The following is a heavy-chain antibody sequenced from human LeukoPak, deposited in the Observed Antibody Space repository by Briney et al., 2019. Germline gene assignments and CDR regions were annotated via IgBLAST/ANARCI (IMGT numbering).Heavy chain of an antibody. CDR1: GGTLSSYA. Sequence: SVKVSCKASGGTLSSYAISWVRQAPGQGLEWMGGIIPIFGTANYAQKFQGRVTITADESTSTAYMELSSLRSEDTAVYYCARDQLQLERGGWFDPWGQGTLVTVSS. D-gene: IGHD1-1*01. CDR3: ARDQLQLERGGWFDP. J-gene: IGHJ5*02. V-gene: IGHV1-69*01. CDR2: IIPIFGTA.